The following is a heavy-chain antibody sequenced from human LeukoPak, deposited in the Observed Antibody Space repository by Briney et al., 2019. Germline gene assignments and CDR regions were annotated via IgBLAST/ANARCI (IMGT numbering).Heavy chain of an antibody. CDR3: ARGVGFAEYVPNWFDP. J-gene: IGHJ5*02. D-gene: IGHD3-10*01. CDR2: IYSSGRI. Sequence: PSETLSLTCTVSGGSISSGSYYGSWSRQPAGKGLEWIGRIYSSGRINYNPSLQIRVTLSYRSKNQFSLKLNSVTAADTAVYYCARGVGFAEYVPNWFDPWGQGTLVTVSS. V-gene: IGHV4-61*02. CDR1: GGSISSGSYY.